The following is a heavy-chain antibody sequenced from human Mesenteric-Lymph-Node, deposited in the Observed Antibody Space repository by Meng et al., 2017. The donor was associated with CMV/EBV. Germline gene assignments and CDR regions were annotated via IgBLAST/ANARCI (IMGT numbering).Heavy chain of an antibody. J-gene: IGHJ5*02. CDR2: INPNTGGT. D-gene: IGHD6-19*01. CDR1: TFIGYY. V-gene: IGHV1-2*02. Sequence: TFIGYYIHWVRQAPGQGLEWMGWINPNTGGTNYAQKFEGRVTVTRDTSIKTAYLELSRLESGDTAVYYCAREWGYSDGWYGGTGWFDPWGQGTLVTVSS. CDR3: AREWGYSDGWYGGTGWFDP.